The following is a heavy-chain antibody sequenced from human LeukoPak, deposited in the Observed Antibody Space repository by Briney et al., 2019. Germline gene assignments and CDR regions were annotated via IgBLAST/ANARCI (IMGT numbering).Heavy chain of an antibody. CDR3: ARVGYSGYDYDY. D-gene: IGHD5-12*01. CDR1: GFTFSSYA. Sequence: GGSLRLSCEASGFTFSSYAMSWVRQAPGKGLEWVSVISGSGDSTYYADSVEGRCTISSDNSKDALYLQMNSLRAEDTAVYYCARVGYSGYDYDYWGQGTLVTVSS. CDR2: ISGSGDST. J-gene: IGHJ4*02. V-gene: IGHV3-23*01.